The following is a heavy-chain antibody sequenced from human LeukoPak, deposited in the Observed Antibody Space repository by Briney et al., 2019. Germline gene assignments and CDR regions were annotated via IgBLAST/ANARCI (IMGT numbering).Heavy chain of an antibody. Sequence: GESLEISCKGSGYSFTSYWIGWVRQMPGKGLEWMGIIYPGDSDTRYSPSFQGQVTISADKSISTAYLQWSSLKASDTAMYYCARRAYYDSSGYYYDNPFDYWGQGTLVTVSS. J-gene: IGHJ4*02. CDR3: ARRAYYDSSGYYYDNPFDY. V-gene: IGHV5-51*01. CDR1: GYSFTSYW. CDR2: IYPGDSDT. D-gene: IGHD3-22*01.